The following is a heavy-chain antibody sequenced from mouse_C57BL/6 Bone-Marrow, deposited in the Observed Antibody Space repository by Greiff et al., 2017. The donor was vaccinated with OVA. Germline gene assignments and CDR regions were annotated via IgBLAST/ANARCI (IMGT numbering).Heavy chain of an antibody. D-gene: IGHD1-1*01. CDR3: ARVYYYGSSYRFAY. CDR1: GFTFSSYA. J-gene: IGHJ3*01. Sequence: EVQLVESGGGLVKPGGSLKLSCAASGFTFSSYAVSWVRQTPEKRLEWVATISDGGSYTYYPDNVKGRFTISRDNAKNNLYLQMSHLKSEDTAMYYCARVYYYGSSYRFAYWGQGTLVTVSA. V-gene: IGHV5-4*01. CDR2: ISDGGSYT.